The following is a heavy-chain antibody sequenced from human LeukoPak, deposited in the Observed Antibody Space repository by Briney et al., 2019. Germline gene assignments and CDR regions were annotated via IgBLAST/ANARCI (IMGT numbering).Heavy chain of an antibody. CDR1: GYTFTSYG. Sequence: ASVKVSCKASGYTFTSYGISWVRQAPGQGLEWMGWISAYNGNTNYAQKLQGRVTMTTDTSTSTACMELRSLRSDDTAVYYCARDELAHFRLGRSVSAGYWGQGTLVTVSS. V-gene: IGHV1-18*04. CDR3: ARDELAHFRLGRSVSAGY. CDR2: ISAYNGNT. J-gene: IGHJ4*02. D-gene: IGHD1-1*01.